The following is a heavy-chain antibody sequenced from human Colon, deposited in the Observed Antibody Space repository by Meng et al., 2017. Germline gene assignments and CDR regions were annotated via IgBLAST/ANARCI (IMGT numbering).Heavy chain of an antibody. J-gene: IGHJ4*02. Sequence: GESLKISCAASGFIFSRSWMSWVRQAPGKGLEWVANVNQDGSEKYYVDSVKGRFTISRDNAKNSLLLQMNSLRAEDTAVYYCARDSANYHDTSGYYDSWGQGALVTGAS. CDR3: ARDSANYHDTSGYYDS. V-gene: IGHV3-7*01. CDR1: GFIFSRSW. CDR2: VNQDGSEK. D-gene: IGHD3-22*01.